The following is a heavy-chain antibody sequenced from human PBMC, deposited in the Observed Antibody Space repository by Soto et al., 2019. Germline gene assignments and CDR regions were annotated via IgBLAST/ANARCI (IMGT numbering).Heavy chain of an antibody. D-gene: IGHD2-15*01. Sequence: PGGSLRLSCAASGFTFSSYGMHWVRQAPGKGLEWVAVIWYDGSNKYYADSVKGRFTISRDNSKNTLYLQMNSLRAEDTAVYYCASSPYCSGGSCYFLVYWGQGTLVTVSS. CDR3: ASSPYCSGGSCYFLVY. CDR2: IWYDGSNK. V-gene: IGHV3-33*01. CDR1: GFTFSSYG. J-gene: IGHJ4*02.